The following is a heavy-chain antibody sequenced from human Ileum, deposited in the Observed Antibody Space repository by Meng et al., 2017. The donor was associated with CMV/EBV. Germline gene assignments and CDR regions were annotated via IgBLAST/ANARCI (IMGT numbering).Heavy chain of an antibody. CDR1: GDSVSSNIAA. V-gene: IGHV6-1*01. J-gene: IGHJ4*02. CDR2: TYYRSKWYD. Sequence: QVQLQQSGPGLVKPSQTPSLTCAISGDSVSSNIAAWSWIRQSPSRGLEWLGRTYYRSKWYDDYVVSVKSRVTITPDTSKNQFSLHLNSVSPEDTAIYFCAREMGAHDYWGQGTLVTVAS. CDR3: AREMGAHDY. D-gene: IGHD4/OR15-4a*01.